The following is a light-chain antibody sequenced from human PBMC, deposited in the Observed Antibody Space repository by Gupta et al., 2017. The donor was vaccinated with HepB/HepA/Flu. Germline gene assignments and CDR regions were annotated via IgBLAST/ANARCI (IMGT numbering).Light chain of an antibody. CDR2: KNN. J-gene: IGLJ2*01. CDR1: SNNVGNQG. CDR3: SAWDSILSAQV. V-gene: IGLV10-54*04. Sequence: QTGLTQPPSVSKRLRQTATLTCTGNSNNVGNQGAAWLQQHQGHPPKPLSYKNNNRPSGLSERFSASRSGNTASLTITGLQPEDEADYYCSAWDSILSAQVFGGGTKLTVL.